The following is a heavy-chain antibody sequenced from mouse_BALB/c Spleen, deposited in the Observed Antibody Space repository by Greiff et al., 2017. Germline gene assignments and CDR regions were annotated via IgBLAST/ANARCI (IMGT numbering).Heavy chain of an antibody. J-gene: IGHJ1*01. D-gene: IGHD1-1*01. V-gene: IGHV5-6*01. Sequence: EVQRVESGGDLVKPGGSLKLSCAASGFTFSSYGMSWVRQTPDKRLEWVATISSGGSYTYYPDSVKGRFTISRDNAKNTLYLQMSSLKSEDTAMYYCARVTTVVANWYFDVWGAGTTVTVSS. CDR1: GFTFSSYG. CDR3: ARVTTVVANWYFDV. CDR2: ISSGGSYT.